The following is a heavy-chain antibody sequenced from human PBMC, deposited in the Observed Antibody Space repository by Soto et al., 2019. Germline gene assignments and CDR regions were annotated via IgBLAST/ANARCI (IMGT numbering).Heavy chain of an antibody. Sequence: ASVKVACRASGYTFTSYGITWVRKSPGQGLEWMGWISAYNGNTNNAQKFQGRVDVTTATSTSTAYMELMNLRSDDTAVYYCARTSGYSSTDNWFDPWGQGTLVTVS. V-gene: IGHV1-18*01. CDR2: ISAYNGNT. CDR1: GYTFTSYG. D-gene: IGHD6-13*01. CDR3: ARTSGYSSTDNWFDP. J-gene: IGHJ5*02.